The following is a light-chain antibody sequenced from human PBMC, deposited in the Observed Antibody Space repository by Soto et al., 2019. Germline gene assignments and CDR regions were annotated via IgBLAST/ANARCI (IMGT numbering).Light chain of an antibody. V-gene: IGKV1-9*01. CDR3: QSLNSFPLT. CDR1: QDIASY. Sequence: IQLTQSPSSLSASIGDRVTISCRASQDIASYLAWYQQKPGKAPKLLIYLASTLQGGVPSRFSGSRSGTDFTLTISSLQPEDVATYYCQSLNSFPLTFGGGTMVESK. J-gene: IGKJ4*01. CDR2: LAS.